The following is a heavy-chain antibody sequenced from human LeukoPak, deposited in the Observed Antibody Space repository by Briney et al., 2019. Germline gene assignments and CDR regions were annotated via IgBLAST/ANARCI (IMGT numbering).Heavy chain of an antibody. CDR1: GGFISSGGYY. D-gene: IGHD3-10*01. J-gene: IGHJ4*02. Sequence: SETLSLTCTDAGGFISSGGYYWSWIRQFPGESLEWIGYIYYTGTTYYNPSLKTRVTLSVDTSKNQFSLRLSSVTAADTAVYYCARDNSGVFDYWAREPWSPSPQ. V-gene: IGHV4-31*03. CDR3: ARDNSGVFDY. CDR2: IYYTGTT.